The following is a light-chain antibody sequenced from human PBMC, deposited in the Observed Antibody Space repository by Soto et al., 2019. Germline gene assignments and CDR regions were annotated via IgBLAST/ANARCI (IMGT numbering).Light chain of an antibody. CDR3: PHYATSSTT. J-gene: IGKJ2*01. Sequence: DIQMTQSPSTLSASVGDRVTITCRARQSIRVYLAWYQQRPREAPKFLIYGGSSLESGVPSRFSGSGSGTEFTLTIRCLKTPDFATYYCPHYATSSTTFGQGTKLEI. CDR1: QSIRVY. CDR2: GGS. V-gene: IGKV1-5*01.